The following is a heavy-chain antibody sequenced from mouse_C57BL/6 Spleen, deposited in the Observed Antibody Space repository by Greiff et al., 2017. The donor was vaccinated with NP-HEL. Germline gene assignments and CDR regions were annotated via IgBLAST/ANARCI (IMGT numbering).Heavy chain of an antibody. CDR1: GYTFTSYW. J-gene: IGHJ1*03. V-gene: IGHV1-50*01. D-gene: IGHD1-1*01. CDR2: IDPSDSYT. Sequence: QVQLQQPGAELVKPGASVKLSCKASGYTFTSYWMQWVKQRPGQGLEWIGEIDPSDSYTNYNQKFKGKATLTVDTSSSTAYMQLSSLTSEDSAVYYCARTPTRYFDVWGTGTTVTVSS. CDR3: ARTPTRYFDV.